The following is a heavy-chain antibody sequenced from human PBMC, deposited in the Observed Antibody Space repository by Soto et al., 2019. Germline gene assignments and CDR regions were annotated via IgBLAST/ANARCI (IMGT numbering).Heavy chain of an antibody. D-gene: IGHD3-3*01. CDR2: IYYSGST. CDR3: ARTYDFWSGYYDY. J-gene: IGHJ4*02. V-gene: IGHV4-59*08. CDR1: GGSIGSYY. Sequence: SETLSLTCTVSGGSIGSYYWSWIRQPPGKGLEWIGYIYYSGSTNYNPSLKSRVTISVDTSKNQFSLKLSSVTAADTAVYYCARTYDFWSGYYDYWGQGTLVTVSS.